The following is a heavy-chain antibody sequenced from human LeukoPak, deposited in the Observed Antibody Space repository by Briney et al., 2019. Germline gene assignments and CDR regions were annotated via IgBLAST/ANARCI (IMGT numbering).Heavy chain of an antibody. V-gene: IGHV3-7*01. CDR3: GRDVSRGAGGAFDI. Sequence: GGSLRLSCAASGSTFSRYWMSWARQAPGKGLEWVANIKQDGSEKYYVDSVKDRFTISRDNAKNSLYLQMNGLRAEDTAVYYCGRDVSRGAGGAFDIWGQGTMVTVSS. J-gene: IGHJ3*02. D-gene: IGHD2-8*02. CDR2: IKQDGSEK. CDR1: GSTFSRYW.